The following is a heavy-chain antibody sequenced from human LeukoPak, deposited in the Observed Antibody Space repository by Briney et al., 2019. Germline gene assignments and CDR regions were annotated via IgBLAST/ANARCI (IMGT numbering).Heavy chain of an antibody. CDR2: IWYDGSNK. Sequence: GRSLRLSCAASGFTFSSYGMHWVRQAPGKGLEWVAAIWYDGSNKYYADSVKGRFTISRDNSKNTLYLQMNSLRAEDTAVYYCAKDSSSSSSYFDYWGQGTLVTVSS. CDR1: GFTFSSYG. V-gene: IGHV3-33*06. D-gene: IGHD6-6*01. CDR3: AKDSSSSSSYFDY. J-gene: IGHJ4*02.